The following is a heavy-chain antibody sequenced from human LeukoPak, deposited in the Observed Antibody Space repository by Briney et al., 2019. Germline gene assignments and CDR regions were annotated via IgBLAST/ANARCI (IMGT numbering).Heavy chain of an antibody. CDR2: ISYDGSNK. CDR1: GFTFSSYA. V-gene: IGHV3-30-3*01. CDR3: AREANYYGSGSSLDY. D-gene: IGHD3-10*01. J-gene: IGHJ4*03. Sequence: GGSLRLSCAASGFTFSSYAMHWVRQAPGKGLEWVAVISYDGSNKYYADSVKGRFTISRDNSKNTLYLQMNSLRAEDTAVYYCAREANYYGSGSSLDYWGQGTTVTVSS.